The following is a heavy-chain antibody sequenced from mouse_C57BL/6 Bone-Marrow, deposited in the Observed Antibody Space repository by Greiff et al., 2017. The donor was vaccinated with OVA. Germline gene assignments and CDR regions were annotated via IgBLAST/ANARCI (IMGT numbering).Heavy chain of an antibody. CDR3: ARDWDFAY. Sequence: DVMLVESGGGLVQPGGSLRLSCATSGFTFTDYYMSWVRQPPGKALEWLGFIRNKANGYTTEYSASVKGRFTISRDNSQSILYLQMNTLRAEDSATYYCARDWDFAYWGQGTLVTVSA. CDR2: IRNKANGYTT. V-gene: IGHV7-3*02. CDR1: GFTFTDYY. D-gene: IGHD4-1*01. J-gene: IGHJ3*01.